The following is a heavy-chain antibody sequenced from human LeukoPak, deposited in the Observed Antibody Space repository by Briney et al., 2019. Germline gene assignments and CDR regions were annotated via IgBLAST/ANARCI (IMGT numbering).Heavy chain of an antibody. J-gene: IGHJ4*02. CDR2: IYYSGST. V-gene: IGHV4-59*01. CDR3: ARGRGSGWFNFDY. CDR1: GGSISGYY. Sequence: LETLSLTCTVSGGSISGYYWNWIRQPPGKGLEWIGYIYYSGSTNYNPSLKSRVTISLDTPKNQFSLKLTSVTAADTAVYYCARGRGSGWFNFDYWGQGTLVTVSS. D-gene: IGHD6-19*01.